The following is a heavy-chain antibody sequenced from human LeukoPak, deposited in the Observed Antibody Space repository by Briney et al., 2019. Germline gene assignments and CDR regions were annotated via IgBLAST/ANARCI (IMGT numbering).Heavy chain of an antibody. CDR3: AKDHIYDYVRGSHAWDV. V-gene: IGHV3-23*01. D-gene: IGHD3-16*01. J-gene: IGHJ6*04. CDR1: GFTFSSYA. CDR2: ISGSGGST. Sequence: GGSLRLSCAASGFTFSSYAMSWVRQAPGKGLEWVSAISGSGGSTYYADSVKGRFTISRDNSKNTLYLQMNSLRAEDTAVYYCAKDHIYDYVRGSHAWDVWGKGTTVTVSS.